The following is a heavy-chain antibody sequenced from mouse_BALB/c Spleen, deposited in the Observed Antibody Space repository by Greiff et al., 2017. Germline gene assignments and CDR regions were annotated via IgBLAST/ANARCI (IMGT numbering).Heavy chain of an antibody. CDR1: GFTFSSFG. CDR2: ISSGSSTI. CDR3: ARSGTMSTLYYAMDY. Sequence: EVKLMESGGGLVQPGGSRKLSCAASGFTFSSFGMHWVRQAPEKGLEWVAYISSGSSTIYYADTVKGRFTISRDNPKNTLFLQMTSLRSEDTAMYYCARSGTMSTLYYAMDYWGQGTSGTVSA. V-gene: IGHV5-17*02. D-gene: IGHD2-4*01. J-gene: IGHJ4*01.